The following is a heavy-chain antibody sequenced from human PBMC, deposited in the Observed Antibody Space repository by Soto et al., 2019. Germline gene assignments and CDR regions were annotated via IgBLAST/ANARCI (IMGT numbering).Heavy chain of an antibody. J-gene: IGHJ4*02. V-gene: IGHV5-10-1*01. CDR3: ARTYYYDSSGYFV. CDR2: IAPADPYP. CDR1: GYSFTSYW. D-gene: IGHD3-22*01. Sequence: GESLKISCKGSGYSFTSYWISWVRQMPGKGLRWMGRIAPADPYPNYTPPSKAPVPAPADNPISPAYLRWSSLRAADTALYYWARTYYYDSSGYFVWGKEPLVTFP.